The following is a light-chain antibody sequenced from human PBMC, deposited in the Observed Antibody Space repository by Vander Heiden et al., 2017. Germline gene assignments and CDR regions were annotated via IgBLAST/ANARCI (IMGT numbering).Light chain of an antibody. Sequence: IVSTQSPLSLPVTPGEPASISCRSSQSLLHSNGYNYLDWYLQKPGQSPQLLIYLGSNRASGVPDRFSGSGSGTDFTLKISRVEAEDVGVYYCMQALQTRTFGQGTKVEIK. J-gene: IGKJ1*01. V-gene: IGKV2-28*01. CDR1: QSLLHSNGYNY. CDR2: LGS. CDR3: MQALQTRT.